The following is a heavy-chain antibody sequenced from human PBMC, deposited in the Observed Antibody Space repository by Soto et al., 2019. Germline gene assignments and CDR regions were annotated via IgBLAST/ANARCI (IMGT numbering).Heavy chain of an antibody. V-gene: IGHV4-59*01. D-gene: IGHD5-12*01. CDR2: IYYSGST. Sequence: QVQLQESGPGLVKPSETLSLTCTVSGGSISSYYWSWIRQPPGKGLEWIGYIYYSGSTNYNPSLSSRVTISVDTSKNQFCLKLSSVAAADTAVYYWARGGGGYDPMDVWGKGTTVTVSS. J-gene: IGHJ6*03. CDR3: ARGGGGYDPMDV. CDR1: GGSISSYY.